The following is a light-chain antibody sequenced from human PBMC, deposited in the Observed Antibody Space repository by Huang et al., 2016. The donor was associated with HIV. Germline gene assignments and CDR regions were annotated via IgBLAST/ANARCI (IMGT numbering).Light chain of an antibody. CDR3: QQSYSTPRT. V-gene: IGKV1-39*01. J-gene: IGKJ1*01. CDR1: QSISSY. CDR2: GAS. Sequence: DIQMTQSPSSLSASVGDRVTITCRASQSISSYLNWYQQKPGKAPNLLIYGASKLHGGGPSSFSGSGSGTDFTHFTLTISSLQPEDFATYYCQQSYSTPRTFGQGTKVEIK.